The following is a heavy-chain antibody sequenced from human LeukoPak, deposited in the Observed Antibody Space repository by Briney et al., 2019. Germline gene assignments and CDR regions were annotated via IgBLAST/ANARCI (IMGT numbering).Heavy chain of an antibody. V-gene: IGHV1-2*02. Sequence: ASVKVSCKASGYNFNDYYIHWVRQAPGQGLEWLGWINPDSGSTSYAQKFKGRVTMTRDTSISTAYMELSSLRSEDTAVYYCATGGQSGSPSGYWGQGTLVTVSS. CDR3: ATGGQSGSPSGY. D-gene: IGHD1-26*01. CDR2: INPDSGST. J-gene: IGHJ4*02. CDR1: GYNFNDYY.